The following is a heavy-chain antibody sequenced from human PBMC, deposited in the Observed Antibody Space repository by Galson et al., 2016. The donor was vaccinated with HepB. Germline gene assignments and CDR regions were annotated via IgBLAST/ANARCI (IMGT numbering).Heavy chain of an antibody. J-gene: IGHJ4*02. CDR3: ARSFQAYYFDY. Sequence: QSGAEVKKPGESLKISCKGSGYRFSSYYIAWVLQMPGKGLEWMGIIYPGDSDTRYSPSFQGQVTISADKSITTAYLQWSSLKASDTAIYYCARSFQAYYFDYWGQGALVTVSS. CDR2: IYPGDSDT. V-gene: IGHV5-51*01. CDR1: GYRFSSYY.